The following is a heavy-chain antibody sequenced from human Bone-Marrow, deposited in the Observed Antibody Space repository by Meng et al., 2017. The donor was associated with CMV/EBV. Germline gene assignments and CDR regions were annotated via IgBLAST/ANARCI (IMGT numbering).Heavy chain of an antibody. J-gene: IGHJ4*02. CDR3: ARGAGVVNYFDY. Sequence: LACAVYGGSFSGYYWSWIRQPPGKGLEWIGEINHSGSTNYNPSLKSRVTISVDTSKNQFSLKLSSVTAADTAVYYCARGAGVVNYFDYWGQGTLVTVSS. CDR2: INHSGST. CDR1: GGSFSGYY. V-gene: IGHV4-34*01. D-gene: IGHD2-21*01.